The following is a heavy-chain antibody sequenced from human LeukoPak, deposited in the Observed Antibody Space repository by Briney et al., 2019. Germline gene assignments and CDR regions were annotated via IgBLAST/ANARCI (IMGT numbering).Heavy chain of an antibody. CDR1: GFTFSSYA. D-gene: IGHD3-9*01. CDR2: ISGSGGST. CDR3: ATYYDILTGYYFY. V-gene: IGHV3-23*01. Sequence: GGSLRLSCAASGFTFSSYAMSWVRQAPGKGLEWVSAISGSGGSTYYADSVKGRFTISRDNSKNTLYLQMNSLRAQDTAVYYCATYYDILTGYYFYWGQGTLVTVSS. J-gene: IGHJ4*02.